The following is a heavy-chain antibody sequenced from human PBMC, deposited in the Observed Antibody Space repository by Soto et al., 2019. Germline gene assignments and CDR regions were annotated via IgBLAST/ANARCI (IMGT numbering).Heavy chain of an antibody. CDR1: GYTFTSYG. CDR3: ARVGSSSWYGNEGMDV. CDR2: ISAYNGNT. Sequence: ASVKVSCKASGYTFTSYGISWVRQAPGQGLEWMGWISAYNGNTNYAQKLQGRVTMTTDTSTSTAYMELSSLRSEDTAVYYCARVGSSSWYGNEGMDVWGQGTTVTVSS. D-gene: IGHD6-13*01. V-gene: IGHV1-18*01. J-gene: IGHJ6*02.